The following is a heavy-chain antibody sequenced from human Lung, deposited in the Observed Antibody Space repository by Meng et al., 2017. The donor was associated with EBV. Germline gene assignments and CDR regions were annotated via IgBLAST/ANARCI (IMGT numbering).Heavy chain of an antibody. D-gene: IGHD6-25*01. CDR3: ARDSEAADY. CDR2: INTNTGKP. CDR1: GYTFTTYG. V-gene: IGHV7-4-1*02. Sequence: QGLLGQSGSELKKPGDSVRISCKASGYTFTTYGMNWVRQAPGQGLEWMGWINTNTGKPTYAQGLTGRFVFSLDTSVSTAYLQISSLKAEDTAVYYCARDSEAADYWGQGTLVTVSS. J-gene: IGHJ4*02.